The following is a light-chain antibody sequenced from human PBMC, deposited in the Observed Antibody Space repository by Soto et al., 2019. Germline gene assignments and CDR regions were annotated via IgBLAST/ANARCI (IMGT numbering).Light chain of an antibody. V-gene: IGKV3-20*01. CDR1: QSVSSSY. Sequence: EIGLTQSPGTISLSPGERATLSCRASQSVSSSYLAWYQQKPGQAPRLLIYGASSRATGIPDRFSGSGSGTDFTLTISRLEPEDFAVYYCQQYGSSPRTFGQGTKVEIK. CDR3: QQYGSSPRT. J-gene: IGKJ1*01. CDR2: GAS.